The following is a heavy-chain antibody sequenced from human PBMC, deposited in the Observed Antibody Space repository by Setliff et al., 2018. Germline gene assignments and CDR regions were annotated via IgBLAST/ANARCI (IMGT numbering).Heavy chain of an antibody. Sequence: SVKVSCKASGGTFSNYGVSWVRQAPGQGLEWMGGTIPLFGTTDYAQKFHGRVTIITDESTSTAYMELSSLTSDDTAVYYCATGPDINYYYYMDVWGKGTTVTVSS. CDR1: GGTFSNYG. J-gene: IGHJ6*03. CDR2: TIPLFGTT. V-gene: IGHV1-69*05. CDR3: ATGPDINYYYYMDV. D-gene: IGHD2-15*01.